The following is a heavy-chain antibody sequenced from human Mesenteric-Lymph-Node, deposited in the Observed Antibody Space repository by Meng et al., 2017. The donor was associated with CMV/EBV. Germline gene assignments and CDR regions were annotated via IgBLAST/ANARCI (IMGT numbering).Heavy chain of an antibody. CDR1: GFTFSGSA. CDR3: ARDSALANRDYDFWSGYHIGWFNY. J-gene: IGHJ4*02. Sequence: GGSLRLSCAASGFTFSGSAMHWVRQASGKGLEWVGRIRSKANSYATAYAASVKSRFTISRDDSKNTAYLQMNSLRAEDTAVYYCARDSALANRDYDFWSGYHIGWFNYWGQGTLVTVSS. V-gene: IGHV3-73*01. CDR2: IRSKANSYAT. D-gene: IGHD3-3*01.